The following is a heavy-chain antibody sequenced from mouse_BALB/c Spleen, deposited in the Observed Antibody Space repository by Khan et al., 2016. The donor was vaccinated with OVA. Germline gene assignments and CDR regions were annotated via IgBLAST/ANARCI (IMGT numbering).Heavy chain of an antibody. CDR3: ATLYGNPCAF. D-gene: IGHD2-1*01. V-gene: IGHV14-3*02. CDR1: GFNIKDTY. Sequence: EVQLQESGAELVKPGASVKLSCSASGFNIKDTYIHWMKQRPEQGLEWIGRIDPPNDDSKYGPKFQAKATLTADTSSNTAYLQLSSLTSEDTAVFKCATLYGNPCAFWGEGTLVSVSA. J-gene: IGHJ3*01. CDR2: IDPPNDDS.